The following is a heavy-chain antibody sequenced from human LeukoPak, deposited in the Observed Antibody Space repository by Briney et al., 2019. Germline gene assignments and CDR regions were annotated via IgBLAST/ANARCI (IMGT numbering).Heavy chain of an antibody. D-gene: IGHD1-7*01. CDR2: ISAYNGNT. CDR3: ARVPLDWNYVYYYYYMDV. CDR1: GYTFTSYG. V-gene: IGHV1-18*01. Sequence: ASVKVSCKASGYTFTSYGISWVRQAPGQGLEWMGWISAYNGNTNYAQKLQGRVTMTTDTSTSTAYMELRSLRSDDTAVYYCARVPLDWNYVYYYYYMDVWGKGTTVTVSS. J-gene: IGHJ6*03.